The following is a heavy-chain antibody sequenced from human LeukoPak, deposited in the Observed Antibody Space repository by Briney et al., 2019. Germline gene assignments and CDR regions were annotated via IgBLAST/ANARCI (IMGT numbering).Heavy chain of an antibody. CDR3: ARGTVPPLSIAAAGDYFDY. CDR2: INHSGST. V-gene: IGHV4-34*01. D-gene: IGHD6-13*01. J-gene: IGHJ4*02. CDR1: GGSFSGYY. Sequence: SETLSLTCAVYGGSFSGYYWSWIRQPPGKGLEWIGEINHSGSTNYNPSLKSQVTISVDTSKNQFSLKLSSVTAADTAVYYCARGTVPPLSIAAAGDYFDYWGQGTLVTVSS.